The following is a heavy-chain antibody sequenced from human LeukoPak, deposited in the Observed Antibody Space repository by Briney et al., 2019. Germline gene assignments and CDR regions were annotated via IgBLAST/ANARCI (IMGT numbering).Heavy chain of an antibody. D-gene: IGHD2-2*01. Sequence: PGGSLRLSCAASGFTFSSYSMNWVRQAPGKGLEWVSSISSSSSYIYYAASVKGRFTIYRDNAKNSLYLQMNSLRAEDTAVYYCARVGYCSSTSCHDFDYWGQGTLVTVSS. V-gene: IGHV3-21*01. CDR3: ARVGYCSSTSCHDFDY. J-gene: IGHJ4*02. CDR2: ISSSSSYI. CDR1: GFTFSSYS.